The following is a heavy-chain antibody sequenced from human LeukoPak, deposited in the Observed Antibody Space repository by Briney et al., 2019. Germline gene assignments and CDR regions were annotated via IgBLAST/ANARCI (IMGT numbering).Heavy chain of an antibody. Sequence: ASVKVSCKASGYTSTDYYMHWVRQAPGQGLEWMGWIYPNTGGTDYTRKFQGRVTMTRDTSISTAYMELSTLGSDDTAVYYCARGPFNPLTLDWFDPWGQGTLVTVSS. CDR1: GYTSTDYY. CDR3: ARGPFNPLTLDWFDP. J-gene: IGHJ5*02. V-gene: IGHV1-2*02. CDR2: IYPNTGGT. D-gene: IGHD2/OR15-2a*01.